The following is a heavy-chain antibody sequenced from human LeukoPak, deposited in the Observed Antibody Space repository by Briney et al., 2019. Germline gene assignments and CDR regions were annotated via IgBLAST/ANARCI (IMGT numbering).Heavy chain of an antibody. V-gene: IGHV3-23*01. CDR1: GFAFSSYA. J-gene: IGHJ4*02. D-gene: IGHD3-10*01. CDR3: AKASWVSDGDAVL. Sequence: GGSLRLSCAASGFAFSSYAMSWVREAPARGLEWVSSLRGNGDTFYAESVKGRFSLSRDDSRNTVYLHLNNLRVEDTAVYYCAKASWVSDGDAVLWGQGTVVNVFS. CDR2: LRGNGDT.